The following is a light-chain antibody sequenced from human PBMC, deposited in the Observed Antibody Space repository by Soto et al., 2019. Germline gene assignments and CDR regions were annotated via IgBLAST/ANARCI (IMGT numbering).Light chain of an antibody. J-gene: IGLJ2*01. CDR2: LDSDGSH. CDR3: QTWGSGIPVV. Sequence: QLVLTQSPSASASLGASVKLTCTLSGGHSSYDIAWHQQQPGKGPRYLMKLDSDGSHNKGDGIPDRFSGSSSGAERYLTISSLQSEDEADYYCQTWGSGIPVVFGGGTKVPVL. CDR1: GGHSSYD. V-gene: IGLV4-69*01.